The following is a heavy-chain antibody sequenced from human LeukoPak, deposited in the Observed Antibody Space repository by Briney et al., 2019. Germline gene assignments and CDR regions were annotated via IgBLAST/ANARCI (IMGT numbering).Heavy chain of an antibody. CDR3: AKKGQAPNLRAFDI. V-gene: IGHV3-23*01. J-gene: IGHJ3*02. Sequence: GGSLRLSCEASGFTFSDYYLSWVRQAPGKGLEWVSAISGSGGSTYYADSVKGRFTISRDNSKNTLYLQMNSLRAEDTAVYYCAKKGQAPNLRAFDIWGQGTMVTVS. CDR2: ISGSGGST. CDR1: GFTFSDYY.